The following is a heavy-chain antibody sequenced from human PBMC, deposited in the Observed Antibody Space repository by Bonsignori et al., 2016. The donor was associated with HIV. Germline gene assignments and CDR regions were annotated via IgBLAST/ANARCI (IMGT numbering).Heavy chain of an antibody. J-gene: IGHJ4*02. D-gene: IGHD3-3*01. CDR2: FYYTGTT. Sequence: WIRQPPGKGLEWIGNFYYTGTTNYNPSLKSRVTISLDTSKNQFSLKLSSMTAADTALYYCASSQVFGVVRGFASWGQGTLVTVSS. CDR3: ASSQVFGVVRGFAS. V-gene: IGHV4-61*06.